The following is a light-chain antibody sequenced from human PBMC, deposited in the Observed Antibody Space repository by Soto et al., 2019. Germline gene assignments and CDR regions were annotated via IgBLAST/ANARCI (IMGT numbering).Light chain of an antibody. CDR2: GAS. CDR3: QQYGSSPIT. CDR1: ETVATN. J-gene: IGKJ5*01. Sequence: EIVLTHSPGTLSLFPGERATLSPSASETVATNLAWYQQKPGQAPRILIYGASSRATGIPDRCSGSGSGTDFTLTISRLEPEDVAVYYCQQYGSSPITFGQGTRLEIK. V-gene: IGKV3-20*01.